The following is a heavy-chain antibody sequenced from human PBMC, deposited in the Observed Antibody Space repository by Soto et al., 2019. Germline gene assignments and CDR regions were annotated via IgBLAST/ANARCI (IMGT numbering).Heavy chain of an antibody. Sequence: QVQLVQSGAEVKKPGSSVKVSCKASGGTFSSYAISWVRQAPGQGLEWMGGIIPIFGTANYAQKFQGRVTITADKSTSTAYMELCSLRSEDTAVYYCATAGFLEWLLYPYFDYWGQGTLVTVSS. CDR2: IIPIFGTA. CDR3: ATAGFLEWLLYPYFDY. J-gene: IGHJ4*02. CDR1: GGTFSSYA. D-gene: IGHD3-3*01. V-gene: IGHV1-69*06.